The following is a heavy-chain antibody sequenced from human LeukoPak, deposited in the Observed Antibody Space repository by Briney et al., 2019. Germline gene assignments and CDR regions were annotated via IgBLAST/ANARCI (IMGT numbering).Heavy chain of an antibody. CDR1: GFTFSSYA. CDR2: ISGSGGST. Sequence: GGSLRLSCAASGFTFSSYAMSWVRQAPGKGLEWVSAISGSGGSTYYADSVKGRFTISRDNSKNTLYLQMNSLRAEDTAVYYCAKDPKVYYGDYADYFDYWGQGTLVTASS. V-gene: IGHV3-23*01. D-gene: IGHD4-17*01. CDR3: AKDPKVYYGDYADYFDY. J-gene: IGHJ4*02.